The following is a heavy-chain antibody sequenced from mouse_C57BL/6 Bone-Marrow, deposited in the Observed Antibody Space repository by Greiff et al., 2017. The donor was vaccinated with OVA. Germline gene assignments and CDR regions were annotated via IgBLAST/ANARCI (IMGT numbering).Heavy chain of an antibody. V-gene: IGHV7-3*01. CDR1: GFTFTDYY. CDR2: IRNKANGYTT. D-gene: IGHD2-3*01. J-gene: IGHJ4*01. CDR3: ARYLRWGRGGYDRDY. Sequence: EVQLMESGGGLVQPGGSLSLSCAASGFTFTDYYMSWVRQPPGKALEWLGFIRNKANGYTTDYSASVKGRFTISRDNSQSILYLQINTLRAEDSAVYYCARYLRWGRGGYDRDYWGQGTSVTVSS.